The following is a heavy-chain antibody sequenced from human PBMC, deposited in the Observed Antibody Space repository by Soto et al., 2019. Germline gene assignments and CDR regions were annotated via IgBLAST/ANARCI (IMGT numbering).Heavy chain of an antibody. D-gene: IGHD6-13*01. CDR2: ISSSSSYI. V-gene: IGHV3-21*01. CDR1: GFTFSSYS. J-gene: IGHJ4*02. Sequence: GGSLRLSCAASGFTFSSYSMNWVRQAPGKGLEWVSSISSSSSYIYYADSVKGRFTISRDNAKNSLYLQMNSLRAEDTAVYYCAREGIAAAGTFDYWGQGTLVTVSS. CDR3: AREGIAAAGTFDY.